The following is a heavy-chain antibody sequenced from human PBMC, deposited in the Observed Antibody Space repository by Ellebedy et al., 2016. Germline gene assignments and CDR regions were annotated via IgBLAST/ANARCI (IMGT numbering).Heavy chain of an antibody. Sequence: SETLSLXXSVSGASMNTYYWHWIRQSPEKGLEWIAYIHAGETRDFNPSLKSRVTVSIDMSKSQFSLSLTSVTAADTAVYYCARDSISDINSGDYFDDWGQGTLVTVSS. CDR1: GASMNTYY. V-gene: IGHV4-59*13. D-gene: IGHD1-14*01. J-gene: IGHJ4*02. CDR2: IHAGETR. CDR3: ARDSISDINSGDYFDD.